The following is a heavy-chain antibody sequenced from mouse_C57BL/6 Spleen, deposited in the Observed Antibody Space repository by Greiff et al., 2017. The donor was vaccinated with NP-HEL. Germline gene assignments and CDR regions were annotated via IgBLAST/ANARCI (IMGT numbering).Heavy chain of an antibody. CDR2: IDPETGGT. J-gene: IGHJ3*01. CDR1: GYTFTDYE. CDR3: TRSMAYYSNSWFAY. Sequence: QVQLKESGAELVRPGASVTLSCKASGYTFTDYEMHWVKQTPVHGLEWIGAIDPETGGTAYNQKFKGKAILTADKSSSTADMELRSLTSEDSAVYYCTRSMAYYSNSWFAYWGQGTLVTVSA. V-gene: IGHV1-15*01. D-gene: IGHD2-5*01.